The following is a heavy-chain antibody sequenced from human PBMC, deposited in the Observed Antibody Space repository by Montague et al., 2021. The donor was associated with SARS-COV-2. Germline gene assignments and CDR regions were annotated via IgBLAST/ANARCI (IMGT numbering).Heavy chain of an antibody. CDR3: ARFETSKFYSFGMDV. CDR1: GFTFSSIS. V-gene: IGHV3-21*01. Sequence: SLRLSCAASGFTFSSISMNWVRQAPGKGLEWVSSISSESAYIVYAESVRGRFTISRDNAQNLLYLQMNSLRAEDTAVYYCARFETSKFYSFGMDVWGQGTTVTVSS. J-gene: IGHJ6*02. CDR2: ISSESAYI. D-gene: IGHD2-15*01.